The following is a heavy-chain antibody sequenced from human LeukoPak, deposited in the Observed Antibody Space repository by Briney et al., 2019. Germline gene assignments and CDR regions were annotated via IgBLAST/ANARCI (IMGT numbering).Heavy chain of an antibody. V-gene: IGHV1-2*06. J-gene: IGHJ3*02. CDR2: INPNSGGT. D-gene: IGHD3-22*01. Sequence: GASVKVSCKASGYTFTSYYMHWVRQAPGQGLEWMGRINPNSGGTNYAQNFQGRVTMTRDTSISKAYMELSRLRSVDTAVYYCAGDISDYYDSSDLTLEAAFDIWGQGTMVTVFS. CDR3: AGDISDYYDSSDLTLEAAFDI. CDR1: GYTFTSYY.